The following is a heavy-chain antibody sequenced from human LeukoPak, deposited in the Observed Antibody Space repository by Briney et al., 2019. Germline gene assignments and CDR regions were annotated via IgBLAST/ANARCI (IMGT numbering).Heavy chain of an antibody. Sequence: SETLSLTCAVSGGSISSGGYSWSWIRQPPGKGLEWIGEINHSGSTNYNPSLKSRVTISVDTSKNQFSLKLSSVTAADTAVYYCARGPVVVPAAMRVRWFDPWGQGTLVTVSS. CDR2: INHSGST. V-gene: IGHV4-30-2*01. CDR3: ARGPVVVPAAMRVRWFDP. D-gene: IGHD2-2*01. J-gene: IGHJ5*02. CDR1: GGSISSGGYS.